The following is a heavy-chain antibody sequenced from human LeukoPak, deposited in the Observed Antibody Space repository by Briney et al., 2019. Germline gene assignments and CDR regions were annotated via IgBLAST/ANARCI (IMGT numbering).Heavy chain of an antibody. CDR1: GFTFSSYS. CDR3: ARDVPDILTNWFDP. Sequence: GGSLRLSCAASGFTFSSYSMNWVRQAPGKGLEWVSSISSSSSYIYYADSEKGRFTISRDNAKNSLYLQMNSLRAEDTAVYYCARDVPDILTNWFDPWGQGTLVTVSS. V-gene: IGHV3-21*01. D-gene: IGHD3-9*01. J-gene: IGHJ5*02. CDR2: ISSSSSYI.